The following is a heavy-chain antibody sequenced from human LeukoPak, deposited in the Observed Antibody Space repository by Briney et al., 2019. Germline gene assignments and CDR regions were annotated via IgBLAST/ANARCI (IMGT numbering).Heavy chain of an antibody. J-gene: IGHJ4*02. CDR2: INQDGSEK. CDR1: GFTFSSHW. CDR3: ARAVYGYFDF. Sequence: GGSLRLSCAASGFTFSSHWMSWVRQAPGKGLEWLANINQDGSEKYYVDSVKGRFTISRDNAKNSQYLQMSSLRAEDTAVYYCARAVYGYFDFWGQGTLLTVSS. D-gene: IGHD5-18*01. V-gene: IGHV3-7*04.